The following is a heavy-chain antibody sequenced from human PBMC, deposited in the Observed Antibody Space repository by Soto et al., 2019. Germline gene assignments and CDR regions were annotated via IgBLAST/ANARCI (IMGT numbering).Heavy chain of an antibody. D-gene: IGHD3-9*01. CDR1: GFTFSDYY. Sequence: QVQLVESGGGLVKPGGSLRLSCAASGFTFSDYYMSWIRQAPGKGLEWVSYISSSGSTIYYADSVKGRFTISRDNAKNSLYLQMNSLRAEDTAVYYCARGDSFDWPNIAYYYYGMDVWGQGTTVTVSS. V-gene: IGHV3-11*01. CDR3: ARGDSFDWPNIAYYYYGMDV. CDR2: ISSSGSTI. J-gene: IGHJ6*02.